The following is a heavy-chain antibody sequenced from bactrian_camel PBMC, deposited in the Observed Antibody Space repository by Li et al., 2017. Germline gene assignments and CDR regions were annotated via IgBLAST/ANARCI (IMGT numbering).Heavy chain of an antibody. CDR2: INADGST. Sequence: HVQLVESGGGSVQAGGSLRLSCTAAGDAWCSYAMTWWRQAPGKEREFVSVINADGSTYYTDSVEGRFTISQDKAKRTTYLQMNDLKPDDTAMYYCKTGRQCLTIWGQGTQVTVS. V-gene: IGHV3S55*01. J-gene: IGHJ4*01. D-gene: IGHD4*01. CDR3: KTGRQCLTI. CDR1: GDAWCSYA.